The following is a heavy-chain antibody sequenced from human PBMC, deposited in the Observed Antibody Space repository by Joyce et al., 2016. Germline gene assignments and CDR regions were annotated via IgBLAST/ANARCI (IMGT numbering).Heavy chain of an antibody. V-gene: IGHV3-21*06. Sequence: EVQVVESGGGLVKPGGSLRLSCAASGFTFSHYTMNWVRQAPGKGLEWVSSISSSANYIYYADSVKGRFTVSRDNAKNSLFLQMNSLRADDTAFYYCAREVEKATFLDAFDVWGQGTVVTVSS. CDR1: GFTFSHYT. CDR3: AREVEKATFLDAFDV. J-gene: IGHJ3*01. CDR2: ISSSANYI. D-gene: IGHD5-24*01.